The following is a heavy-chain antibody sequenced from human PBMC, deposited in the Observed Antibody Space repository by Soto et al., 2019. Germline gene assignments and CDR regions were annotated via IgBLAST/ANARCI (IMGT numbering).Heavy chain of an antibody. CDR3: AKDWNDRDDYYGMDV. D-gene: IGHD1-1*01. CDR1: GFTFSSYA. J-gene: IGHJ6*02. CDR2: ISGSGGST. Sequence: GGSLRLSCAASGFTFSSYAMSWVRQAPGKGLEWVSAISGSGGSTYYADSVKGRFTISRDNSKNTLYLQMNSLRAEDTAVYYCAKDWNDRDDYYGMDVWGQGTTVTVSS. V-gene: IGHV3-23*01.